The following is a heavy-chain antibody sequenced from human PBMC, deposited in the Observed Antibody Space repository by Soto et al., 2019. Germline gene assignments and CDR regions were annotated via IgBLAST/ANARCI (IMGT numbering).Heavy chain of an antibody. CDR3: ARGVIVAITIEGPGGMDV. CDR2: INHSGST. D-gene: IGHD3-3*01. CDR1: GGSFSGYY. Sequence: QVQLQQWGAGLLKPSETLSLTCAVYGGSFSGYYWSWIRQPPGKGLEWIGEINHSGSTNYNPSLKGRVTILVDTSKNQFSLKLSSVTAADTAVYYCARGVIVAITIEGPGGMDVWGQGTTVTVSS. V-gene: IGHV4-34*01. J-gene: IGHJ6*02.